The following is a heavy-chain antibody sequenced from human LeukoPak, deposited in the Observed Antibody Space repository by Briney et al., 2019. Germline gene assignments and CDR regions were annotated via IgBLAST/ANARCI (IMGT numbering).Heavy chain of an antibody. J-gene: IGHJ5*02. CDR3: ARGRDGYKSLGFDP. D-gene: IGHD5-24*01. CDR2: IYIGGST. CDR1: GGSISSYY. Sequence: SETLSLTCIVSGGSISSYYWNWIRQSAGKGLEWIGRIYIGGSTSYNPSLKSRVTISVDTSKNQFSLKLSSVTAADTAVYYCARGRDGYKSLGFDPWGQGTLVTVSS. V-gene: IGHV4-4*07.